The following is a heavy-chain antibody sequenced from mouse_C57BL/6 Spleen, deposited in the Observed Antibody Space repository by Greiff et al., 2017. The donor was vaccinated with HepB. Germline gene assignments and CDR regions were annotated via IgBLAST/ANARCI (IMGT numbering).Heavy chain of an antibody. CDR2: ISGGGGNT. J-gene: IGHJ2*01. CDR1: GFTFSSYT. CDR3: ARHDDYDDYFDY. Sequence: EVQGVESGGGLVKPGGSLKLSCAASGFTFSSYTMSWVRQTPEKRLEWVATISGGGGNTYYPDSVKGRFTISRDNAKNTLYLQMSSLRSEDTALYYCARHDDYDDYFDYWGQGTTLTVSS. D-gene: IGHD2-4*01. V-gene: IGHV5-9*01.